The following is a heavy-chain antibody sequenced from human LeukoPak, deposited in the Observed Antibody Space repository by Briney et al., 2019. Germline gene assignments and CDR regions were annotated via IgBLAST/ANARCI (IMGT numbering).Heavy chain of an antibody. Sequence: GGSLRLSCAASGFTFSSYEMNWVRQAPGKGLEWVSYISSSGSTIYYADSVKGRFTISRDNAKNSLYLQMNSLRAEDTAVYYCARATRAWYSSSHRLDYWGQGTLVTVSS. CDR3: ARATRAWYSSSHRLDY. J-gene: IGHJ4*02. D-gene: IGHD6-13*01. V-gene: IGHV3-48*03. CDR2: ISSSGSTI. CDR1: GFTFSSYE.